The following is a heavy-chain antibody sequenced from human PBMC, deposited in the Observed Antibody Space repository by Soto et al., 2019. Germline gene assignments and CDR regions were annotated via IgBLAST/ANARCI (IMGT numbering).Heavy chain of an antibody. CDR3: ARAAGRFGEPYWFDP. Sequence: QVQLVQSGAEVKKPGASVKVSCKASGYTFTSYNMHWVRQAPGQGLEWVGMINPLGFSTTYAQKFRGRVTMTRDTSTTTADMELTILISDATAVYYCARAAGRFGEPYWFDPWCEGTLVTVS. J-gene: IGHJ5*02. CDR2: INPLGFST. CDR1: GYTFTSYN. V-gene: IGHV1-46*01. D-gene: IGHD3-10*01.